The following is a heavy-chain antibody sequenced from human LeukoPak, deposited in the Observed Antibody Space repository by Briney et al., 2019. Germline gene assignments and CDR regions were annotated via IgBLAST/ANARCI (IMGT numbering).Heavy chain of an antibody. CDR3: AKGYTSGWSEGYLDY. Sequence: PGGSLRVSCVASGFTLSNYAMNWVSQAPGKGLEWVSVINSVNTYYADSVKGRFTISRDSSKSTLYLQMTSLRADDTAVYFCAKGYTSGWSEGYLDYWGQGTLVTVSS. V-gene: IGHV3-23*03. CDR1: GFTLSNYA. CDR2: INSVNT. D-gene: IGHD6-19*01. J-gene: IGHJ4*02.